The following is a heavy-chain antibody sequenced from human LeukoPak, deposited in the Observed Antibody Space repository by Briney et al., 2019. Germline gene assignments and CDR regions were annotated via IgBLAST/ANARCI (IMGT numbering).Heavy chain of an antibody. V-gene: IGHV1-46*01. Sequence: GASVKVSCKASGYTFTSYYMHWVRQAPGQGLEWMGIINPSGGSTSYAQKFQGRVTMTTDTSTSTAYMELRSLRSDDTAVYYCARRDSTLGSDYWGQGTLVTVSS. J-gene: IGHJ4*02. CDR3: ARRDSTLGSDY. CDR1: GYTFTSYY. CDR2: INPSGGST. D-gene: IGHD3-22*01.